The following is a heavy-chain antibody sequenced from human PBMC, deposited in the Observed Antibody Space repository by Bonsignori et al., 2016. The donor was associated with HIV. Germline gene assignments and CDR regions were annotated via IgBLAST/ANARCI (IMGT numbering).Heavy chain of an antibody. V-gene: IGHV1-8*01. CDR2: MNPNSGNT. J-gene: IGHJ6*03. CDR3: ARRSGGSSYPYYYYYMDV. D-gene: IGHD2-15*01. Sequence: WVRQAPGQGLEWMGWMNPNSGNTGYAQKFQGRVTMTRNTSISTAYMELSSLRSEDTAVYYCARRSGGSSYPYYYYYMDVWGKGTTVTVSS.